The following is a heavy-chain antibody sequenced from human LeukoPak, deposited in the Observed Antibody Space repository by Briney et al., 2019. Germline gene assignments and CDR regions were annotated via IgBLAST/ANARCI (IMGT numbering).Heavy chain of an antibody. D-gene: IGHD3-10*01. CDR1: GFNFSSFE. CDR2: ISSSGDTI. CDR3: ASYGSGNL. V-gene: IGHV3-48*03. Sequence: GGSLRLSCTASGFNFSSFEVNWVRQAPGKGLKWVAYISSSGDTISYADSVRGRFTVSRDNTKDSLHLQMNSLRGEDTAFYYCASYGSGNLWGQGALVTVSS. J-gene: IGHJ5*02.